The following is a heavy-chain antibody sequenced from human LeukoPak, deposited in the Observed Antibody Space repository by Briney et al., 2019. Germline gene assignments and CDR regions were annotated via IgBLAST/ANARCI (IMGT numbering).Heavy chain of an antibody. J-gene: IGHJ6*03. D-gene: IGHD3-9*01. CDR2: ITTSSTYT. V-gene: IGHV3-21*01. Sequence: GGSLRLSCAASGFTFSSYNMNWVRQAPGKGLEWVSSITTSSTYTFYADSVKGRFTISRDNAKNSLYLQMNSLRAEDTAVYYCAREGIRYFDWFPIREYYYYYMDVWGKGTTVTISS. CDR3: AREGIRYFDWFPIREYYYYYMDV. CDR1: GFTFSSYN.